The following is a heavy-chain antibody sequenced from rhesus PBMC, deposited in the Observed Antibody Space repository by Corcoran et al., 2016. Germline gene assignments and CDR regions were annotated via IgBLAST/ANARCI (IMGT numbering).Heavy chain of an antibody. D-gene: IGHD6-25*01. CDR1: GGSISSNYD. CDR2: IYGSSGST. J-gene: IGHJ4*01. Sequence: QVQLQESGPGVVKPSETLSLTCAVSGGSISSNYDWTWIRQPPGKGLEWIGYIYGSSGSTNYNPSLKNRVTISKDASKNQFSLKLSSVTAADTAVYYCARSIAAAGMSFDYWGQGVLVTVSS. V-gene: IGHV4-76*01. CDR3: ARSIAAAGMSFDY.